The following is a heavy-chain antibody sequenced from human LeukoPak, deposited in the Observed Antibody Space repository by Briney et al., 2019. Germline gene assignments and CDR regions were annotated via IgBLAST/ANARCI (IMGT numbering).Heavy chain of an antibody. V-gene: IGHV3-30*02. CDR3: AKALGYCSGGSCYSSIDY. CDR2: IRYDGSNK. Sequence: GSLRLSCAASGFTFSSHGMHWVRQTPAKGLEWVAFIRYDGSNKYYADSVKGRFTISRDNSKNTLYLQMNSPRAEDTAVYYCAKALGYCSGGSCYSSIDYWGQGTLVTVSS. CDR1: GFTFSSHG. D-gene: IGHD2-15*01. J-gene: IGHJ4*02.